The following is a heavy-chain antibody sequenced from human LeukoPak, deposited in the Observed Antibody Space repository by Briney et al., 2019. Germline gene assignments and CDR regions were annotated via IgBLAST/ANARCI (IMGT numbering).Heavy chain of an antibody. CDR2: SSGSGGST. CDR3: ARNQDSSWYYYYMDV. D-gene: IGHD6-13*01. Sequence: GGSLRLSCAASGFTFSSYAMSWVRQAPGQGLELVSASSGSGGSTYYADSVKRPFTISRDNSKNTLYLQINSLRADDTALYYCARNQDSSWYYYYMDVWGKGTTVTVSS. J-gene: IGHJ6*03. CDR1: GFTFSSYA. V-gene: IGHV3-23*01.